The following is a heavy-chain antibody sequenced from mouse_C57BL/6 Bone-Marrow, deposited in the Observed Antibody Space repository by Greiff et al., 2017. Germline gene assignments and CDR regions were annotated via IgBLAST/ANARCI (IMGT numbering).Heavy chain of an antibody. D-gene: IGHD1-1*01. V-gene: IGHV5-4*03. CDR2: ISDGGSYT. CDR1: GFTFSSYA. J-gene: IGHJ1*03. CDR3: ARGIYYWYFDV. Sequence: EVKLVESGGGLVKPGGSLKLSCAASGFTFSSYAMSWVRQTPEKRLEWVATISDGGSYTYYPDNVKGRFTISRDKAKNNLYLQMSHLKSEDTAMYYCARGIYYWYFDVGGTGTTVTVSS.